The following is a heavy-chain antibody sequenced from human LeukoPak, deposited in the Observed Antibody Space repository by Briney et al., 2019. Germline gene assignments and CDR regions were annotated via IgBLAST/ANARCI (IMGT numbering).Heavy chain of an antibody. V-gene: IGHV3-23*01. Sequence: GGSLRPSCAASGFTFSSYAMTWVRQAPGKGLEWVSVISGSGGSTYYADSVRGRFTISRDNSKNTLYLQMNSLRAEDTAVYFCAKGSKAVLFTRDHYMDVWGKGTTVTISS. CDR2: ISGSGGST. CDR3: AKGSKAVLFTRDHYMDV. CDR1: GFTFSSYA. D-gene: IGHD6-19*01. J-gene: IGHJ6*03.